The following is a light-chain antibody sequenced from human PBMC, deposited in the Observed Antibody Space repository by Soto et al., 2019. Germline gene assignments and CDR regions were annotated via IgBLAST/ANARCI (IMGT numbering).Light chain of an antibody. J-gene: IGKJ1*01. CDR1: QSISSW. Sequence: DIQMTQSPSTLSASVGDRVTINCRASQSISSWLSWYQQKPGKAPKLLIHKASSLASGVPSRFIGSGSGTEFTRTISSLQPDEFANYYCQQYNSYSWTFGQGTKWEIK. CDR2: KAS. CDR3: QQYNSYSWT. V-gene: IGKV1-5*03.